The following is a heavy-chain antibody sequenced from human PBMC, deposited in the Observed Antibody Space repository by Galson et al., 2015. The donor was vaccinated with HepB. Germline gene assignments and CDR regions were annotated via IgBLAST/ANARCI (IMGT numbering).Heavy chain of an antibody. CDR1: GIIFTNAW. Sequence: SLRLSCAASGIIFTNAWMSWVRQAPGKGLEWVGRIKRKTDGETTDYAAPVKGRFTISRDDSKNTLYLQMNGLKTEDTAVYYCTTGRWSSWYIVNYWGQGTLVTASS. CDR3: TTGRWSSWYIVNY. CDR2: IKRKTDGETT. V-gene: IGHV3-15*01. D-gene: IGHD6-13*01. J-gene: IGHJ4*02.